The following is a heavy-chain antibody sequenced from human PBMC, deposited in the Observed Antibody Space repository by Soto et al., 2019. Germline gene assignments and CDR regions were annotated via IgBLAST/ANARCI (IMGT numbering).Heavy chain of an antibody. CDR1: GFTFSSYA. CDR3: ASGSGVDYSSSSGDYYYYYYGMDV. J-gene: IGHJ6*01. CDR2: ISYDGSNK. Sequence: QVQLVESGGGVVQPGRSLRLSCAASGFTFSSYAMHWVRQAPGKGLEWVAVISYDGSNKYYADSVKGRFTISRDNSKNTLYLQMNSLRAEDTAVYYCASGSGVDYSSSSGDYYYYYYGMDVW. D-gene: IGHD6-6*01. V-gene: IGHV3-30-3*01.